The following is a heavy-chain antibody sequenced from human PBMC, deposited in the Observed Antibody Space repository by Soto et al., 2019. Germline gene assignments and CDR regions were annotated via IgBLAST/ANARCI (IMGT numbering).Heavy chain of an antibody. J-gene: IGHJ4*02. Sequence: GGSLRLSCAASGFTFSSYWMSWVRQAPGKGLEWVANIKQDGSEKYYVDSVKGRFTISRDNAKNSLYLQMNSLRAEDTAVYYCARGGVITIFGVVIDFDYWGQGTLVTVSS. CDR1: GFTFSSYW. D-gene: IGHD3-3*01. CDR3: ARGGVITIFGVVIDFDY. CDR2: IKQDGSEK. V-gene: IGHV3-7*01.